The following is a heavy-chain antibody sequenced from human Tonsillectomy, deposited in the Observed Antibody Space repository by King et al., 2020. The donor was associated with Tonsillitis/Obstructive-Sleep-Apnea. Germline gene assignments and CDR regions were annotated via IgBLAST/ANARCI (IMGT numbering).Heavy chain of an antibody. J-gene: IGHJ6*03. CDR1: GGSISSSNW. V-gene: IGHV4-4*02. CDR3: ARRRDKLGMGYYYYYMDV. D-gene: IGHD7-27*01. CDR2: IYHSGST. Sequence: VQLQESGPGLVKPSGTLSLTCAVSGGSISSSNWWSWVRQPPGKGLEWIGEIYHSGSTNYNPSPKSRVTISVDKSKNQFSLKLSSVTAADTAVYYCARRRDKLGMGYYYYYMDVWGKGTTVTVSS.